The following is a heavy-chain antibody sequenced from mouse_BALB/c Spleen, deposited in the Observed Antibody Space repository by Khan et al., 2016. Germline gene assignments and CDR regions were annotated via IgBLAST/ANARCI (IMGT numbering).Heavy chain of an antibody. D-gene: IGHD1-1*02. V-gene: IGHV5-4*02. CDR2: ISDGGAYT. J-gene: IGHJ1*01. CDR1: GFTFSDYY. CDR3: AGLYGNYGNCEG. Sequence: EVELVESGGGLVKPGGYLKLPCAASGFTFSDYYMYWVRPTPEQRLDWVATISDGGAYTYHPDSAKGRFTISRDNAKHNLYLQMSSLQPEGTAMYSCAGLYGNYGNCEGGGAGTRVTVPS.